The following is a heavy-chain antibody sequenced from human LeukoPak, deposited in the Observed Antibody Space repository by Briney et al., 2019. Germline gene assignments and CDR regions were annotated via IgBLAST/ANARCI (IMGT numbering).Heavy chain of an antibody. D-gene: IGHD5-24*01. Sequence: SETLSLTCTVSGGSISSYYWSWIRQPPGKGLEWIGYIYYSGSTNYNPSLKSRVTISVDTSKNQFSLKLSSVTAADTAVYYCARDRGAASSLYYYGMDVWGQGTTVTVS. CDR1: GGSISSYY. CDR2: IYYSGST. J-gene: IGHJ6*02. CDR3: ARDRGAASSLYYYGMDV. V-gene: IGHV4-59*12.